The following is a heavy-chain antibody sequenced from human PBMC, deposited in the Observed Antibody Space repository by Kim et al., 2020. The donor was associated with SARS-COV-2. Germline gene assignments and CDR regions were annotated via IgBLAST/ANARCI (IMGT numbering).Heavy chain of an antibody. D-gene: IGHD4-17*01. J-gene: IGHJ4*02. Sequence: ASVKVSCKASGYTFTSYYMHWVRQAPGQGLEWMGIINPSGGSTSYAQKFQGRVTMTRDTSTSTVYMELSSLRSEDTAVYYCAREGSADYGDYPFDYWGQGTLVTVSS. CDR3: AREGSADYGDYPFDY. V-gene: IGHV1-46*01. CDR2: INPSGGST. CDR1: GYTFTSYY.